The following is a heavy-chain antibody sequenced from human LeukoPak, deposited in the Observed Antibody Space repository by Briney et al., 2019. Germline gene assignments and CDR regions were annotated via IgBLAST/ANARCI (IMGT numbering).Heavy chain of an antibody. Sequence: PGGSLRLSCAASGFTFDDYTMHWVRQAPGKGLEWVSVITWDAGSTYYADSVKGRFTISRDNSKNSLYLQMNSLRTEDTALYYCAKGRLGAGGPYYFDYWGQGTRVTVSS. V-gene: IGHV3-43*01. J-gene: IGHJ4*02. CDR2: ITWDAGST. CDR1: GFTFDDYT. D-gene: IGHD5-12*01. CDR3: AKGRLGAGGPYYFDY.